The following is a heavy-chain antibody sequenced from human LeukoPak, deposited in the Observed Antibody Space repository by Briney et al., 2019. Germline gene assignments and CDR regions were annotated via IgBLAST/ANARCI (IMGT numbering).Heavy chain of an antibody. CDR1: GGSFSGYY. V-gene: IGHV4-34*01. CDR3: ARGQSWIQLWLGWFDP. Sequence: PSETLSLTCAVYGGSFSGYYWSWIRQPPGKGLEWIGGINHSGSTNYNPSLKSRVTISVDTSKNQFSLKLSSVTAADTAVYYCARGQSWIQLWLGWFDPWGQGTLVTVSS. CDR2: INHSGST. D-gene: IGHD5-18*01. J-gene: IGHJ5*02.